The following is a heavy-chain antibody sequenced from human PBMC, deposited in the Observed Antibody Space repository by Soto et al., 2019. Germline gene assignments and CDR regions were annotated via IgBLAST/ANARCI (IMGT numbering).Heavy chain of an antibody. CDR2: IYYSGST. CDR1: GGSISSYY. D-gene: IGHD3-22*01. J-gene: IGHJ6*02. CDR3: ARAHDSSGYYPDYYYGMDV. V-gene: IGHV4-59*01. Sequence: SETLSLTCTVSGGSISSYYRSWIRQPPGKGLEWIGYIYYSGSTNYNPSLKSRVTISVDTSKNQFSLKLSSVTAADTAVYYCARAHDSSGYYPDYYYGMDVWGQGTTVTVSS.